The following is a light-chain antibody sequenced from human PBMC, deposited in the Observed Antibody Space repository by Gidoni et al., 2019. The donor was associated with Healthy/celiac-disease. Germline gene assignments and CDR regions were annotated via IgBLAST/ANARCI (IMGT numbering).Light chain of an antibody. J-gene: IGLJ1*01. CDR3: GTWERGGGGYV. CDR2: DNN. V-gene: IGLV1-51*01. Sequence: QSVLTQPPSVSAAPGQKVTISCSGSSSNIGNNYVSWYQQLPGTAPKLLIYDNNKRPSGIPDRFSGSKSGTSATLGITGLQTGDEADYYCGTWERGGGGYVFGTGTKVTVL. CDR1: SSNIGNNY.